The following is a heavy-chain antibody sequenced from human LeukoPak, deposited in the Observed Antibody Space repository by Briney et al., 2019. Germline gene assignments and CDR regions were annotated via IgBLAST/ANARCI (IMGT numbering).Heavy chain of an antibody. CDR2: ISSSGSTI. J-gene: IGHJ4*02. CDR3: ARFFMLRYFDWLPYFDY. D-gene: IGHD3-9*01. Sequence: PGGALRLSCAASGFTFSSYEMNWVRQAPGKGLEWVSYISSSGSTIYYADSVKGRLTISRDNAKNSLYLQMNSLRAEDTAVYYCARFFMLRYFDWLPYFDYWGQGTLVTVSS. CDR1: GFTFSSYE. V-gene: IGHV3-48*03.